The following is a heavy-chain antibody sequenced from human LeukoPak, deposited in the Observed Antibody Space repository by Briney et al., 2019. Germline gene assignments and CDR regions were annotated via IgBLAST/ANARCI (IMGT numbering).Heavy chain of an antibody. CDR3: ARVRLLRGVYYYGMDV. Sequence: GGSLRLSCAASGFTFSDYYMSWIRQAPGKGLEWISYISYSSSYIKYADSVKGRFTISRDNAKNSLYLQMNSLRAEDTAVYYCARVRLLRGVYYYGMDVWGQGTTVTVSS. D-gene: IGHD2-8*02. CDR2: ISYSSSYI. V-gene: IGHV3-11*06. J-gene: IGHJ6*02. CDR1: GFTFSDYY.